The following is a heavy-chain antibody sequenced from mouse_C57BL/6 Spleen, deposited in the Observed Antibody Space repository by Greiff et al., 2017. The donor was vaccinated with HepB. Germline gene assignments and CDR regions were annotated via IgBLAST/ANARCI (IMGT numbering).Heavy chain of an antibody. CDR2: IDPANGNT. CDR3: ARDLITTVVNWYFDV. CDR1: GFNIKNTY. J-gene: IGHJ1*03. Sequence: EVQRVESVAELVRPGASVKLSCTASGFNIKNTYMHWVKQRPEQGLEWIGRIDPANGNTKYAPKFQGKATITADTSSNTAYLQLSSLTSEDTAIYYCARDLITTVVNWYFDVWGTGTTVTVSS. D-gene: IGHD1-1*01. V-gene: IGHV14-3*01.